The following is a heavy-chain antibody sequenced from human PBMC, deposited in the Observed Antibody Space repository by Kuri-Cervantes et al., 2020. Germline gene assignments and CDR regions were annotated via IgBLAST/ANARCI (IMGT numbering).Heavy chain of an antibody. Sequence: ASVKVSCKTSGYIFTDYYIHWVRQAPGQGLEWMGWINPNSGGTNYAQKFQGRVTMTRDTSISTAYVELSRLRSDDTAVYYCARSIAAASYPFFNYWGQGTLVTVSS. J-gene: IGHJ4*02. D-gene: IGHD6-13*01. V-gene: IGHV1-2*02. CDR1: GYIFTDYY. CDR2: INPNSGGT. CDR3: ARSIAAASYPFFNY.